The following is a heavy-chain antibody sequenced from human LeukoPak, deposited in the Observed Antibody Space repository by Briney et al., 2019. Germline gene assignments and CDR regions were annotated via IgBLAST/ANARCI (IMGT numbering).Heavy chain of an antibody. CDR3: ARVRGGDDYSNYVLWS. J-gene: IGHJ4*02. CDR1: GYTFTSYY. D-gene: IGHD4-11*01. Sequence: GASVKVSCKASGYTFTSYYMHWVRQAPGQGLEWMGIINPSGGSTSYAQKFQGRVTMTRDTSTSTVYMELSSLRSEDTAVYYCARVRGGDDYSNYVLWSWGQGTLVTVSS. V-gene: IGHV1-46*01. CDR2: INPSGGST.